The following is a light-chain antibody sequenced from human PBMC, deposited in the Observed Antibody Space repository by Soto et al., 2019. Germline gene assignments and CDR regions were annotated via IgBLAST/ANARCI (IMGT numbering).Light chain of an antibody. CDR3: QQYDTNSS. J-gene: IGKJ1*01. CDR1: QSISSW. CDR2: KAS. Sequence: DIQMTQSPSTLSASVGDRVTITCRASQSISSWLAWYQQKAGKAPKLLIYKASSLESGVPSRFSGSGSGTEFTLTIRSLQPDDFATYYCQQYDTNSSFGQGTKVEIK. V-gene: IGKV1-5*03.